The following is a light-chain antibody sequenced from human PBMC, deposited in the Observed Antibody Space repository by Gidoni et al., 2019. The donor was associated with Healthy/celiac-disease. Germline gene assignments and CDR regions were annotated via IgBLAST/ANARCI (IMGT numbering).Light chain of an antibody. Sequence: QSALTQPACVSGSHGQSIPISCTGSSSAVGSYNLGSLYQQHPGKVPKLMIYEDSKRPSGFSNRFSGSKSVNTSALTIAGLQADDEADYYCCSYAGSSTSLYVFGTGTNVTVL. CDR1: SSAVGSYNL. CDR2: EDS. V-gene: IGLV2-23*01. J-gene: IGLJ1*01. CDR3: CSYAGSSTSLYV.